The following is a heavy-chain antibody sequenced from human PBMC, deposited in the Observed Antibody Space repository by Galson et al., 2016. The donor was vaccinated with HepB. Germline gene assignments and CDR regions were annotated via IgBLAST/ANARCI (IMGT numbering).Heavy chain of an antibody. CDR3: ARRLDTQRRIAGWGWGMDV. CDR1: GFTFRSYW. V-gene: IGHV3-7*01. J-gene: IGHJ6*02. CDR2: INQAGSEK. D-gene: IGHD6-19*01. Sequence: SLRLSCAASGFTFRSYWMSWVRQAPGKGLEWVANINQAGSEKYSVDSVKGRFTISRDNGKNSLYLQMSSLRVEGAGVYYCARRLDTQRRIAGWGWGMDVWGQGTTVTVS.